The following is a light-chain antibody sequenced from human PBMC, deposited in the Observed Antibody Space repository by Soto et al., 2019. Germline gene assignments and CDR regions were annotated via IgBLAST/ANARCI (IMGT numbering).Light chain of an antibody. V-gene: IGLV2-8*01. J-gene: IGLJ2*01. Sequence: QSALTQLPSASGSPGQSVTISCTGTSSDVGTNDYISWYQQHPGKAPKLIIYEVSKRPSGVPDRFSGSRSDNTASLTVSGLQADDEGDYYCSAFAASNTLLFGGGTQLTVL. CDR2: EVS. CDR3: SAFAASNTLL. CDR1: SSDVGTNDY.